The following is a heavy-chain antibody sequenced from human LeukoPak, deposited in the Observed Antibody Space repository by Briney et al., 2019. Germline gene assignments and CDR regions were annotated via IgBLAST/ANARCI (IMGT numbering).Heavy chain of an antibody. CDR1: GFTVSSNY. CDR3: ARVVGYGYSDY. Sequence: PGGSLRLSCAASGFTVSSNYMSWIRQPPGKGLEWIGYIYYSGSTNYNPSLKSRVTISVDTSKNQFSLKLSSVTAADTAVYYCARVVGYGYSDYWGQGTLVTAS. D-gene: IGHD5-18*01. J-gene: IGHJ4*02. CDR2: IYYSGST. V-gene: IGHV4-59*02.